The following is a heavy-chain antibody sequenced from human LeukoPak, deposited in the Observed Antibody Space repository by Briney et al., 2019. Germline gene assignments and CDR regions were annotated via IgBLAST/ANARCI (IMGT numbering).Heavy chain of an antibody. CDR1: GGTFSSYA. J-gene: IGHJ5*02. Sequence: ASVKVSCKASGGTFSSYAISWVRQAPGQGLEWMGGIIPIFGTANYAQKFQGRVTITADESTSTAYMELSSLRSEDTAVYYYARVGSSSSWGTDWFDPWGQGTLVTVSS. CDR3: ARVGSSSSWGTDWFDP. CDR2: IIPIFGTA. D-gene: IGHD6-6*01. V-gene: IGHV1-69*13.